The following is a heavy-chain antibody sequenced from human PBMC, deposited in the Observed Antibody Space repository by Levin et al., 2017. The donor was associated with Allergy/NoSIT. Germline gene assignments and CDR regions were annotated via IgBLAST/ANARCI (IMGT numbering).Heavy chain of an antibody. CDR3: ARDDKEWAFDI. Sequence: SCAASGFTFSSYWMHWVRQAPGKGLVWVSRINSDGSSTSYADSVKGRFTISRDNAKNTLYLQMNSLRAEDTAVYYCARDDKEWAFDIWGQGTMVTVSS. CDR2: INSDGSST. J-gene: IGHJ3*02. CDR1: GFTFSSYW. V-gene: IGHV3-74*01. D-gene: IGHD2-8*01.